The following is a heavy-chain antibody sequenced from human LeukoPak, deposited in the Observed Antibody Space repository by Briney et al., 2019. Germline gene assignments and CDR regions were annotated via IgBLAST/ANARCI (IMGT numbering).Heavy chain of an antibody. J-gene: IGHJ4*02. V-gene: IGHV3-49*04. CDR1: GFTFGDYA. D-gene: IGHD6-13*01. Sequence: GALRLSCTASGFTFGDYAMSRVRQAPGKGLEWVGFIRSKAYGGTTEYAASVKGRFTISRDDSKSIAYLQMNSLKTEDTAVYYCTRAAIAAAGTFDYWGQGTLVTVSS. CDR2: IRSKAYGGTT. CDR3: TRAAIAAAGTFDY.